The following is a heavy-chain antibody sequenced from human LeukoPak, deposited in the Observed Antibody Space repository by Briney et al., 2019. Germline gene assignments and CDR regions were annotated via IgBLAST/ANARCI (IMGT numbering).Heavy chain of an antibody. CDR1: GYSISSGYY. CDR2: IYHSGST. D-gene: IGHD3-10*01. V-gene: IGHV4-38-2*02. CDR3: ASTFDGTMVRGVISYSFDY. J-gene: IGHJ4*02. Sequence: PSETLSLTCTVSGYSISSGYYWGWIRQPPGKGLEWIGSIYHSGSTYYNPSLKSRVTISVDTSKNQFSLKLSSVTAADTAVYYCASTFDGTMVRGVISYSFDYWGQGTLVTVSS.